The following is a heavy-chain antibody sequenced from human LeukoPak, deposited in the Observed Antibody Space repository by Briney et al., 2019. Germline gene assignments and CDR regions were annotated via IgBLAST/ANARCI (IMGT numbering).Heavy chain of an antibody. D-gene: IGHD6-19*01. Sequence: ASVKVSCKASGYTFTGYYMHWVRQAPGQGLEWMGWINPNSGGTNYAQKFQGRVTMTRDTPISTAYMELSRLRSDDTAVYYWARGGEDSSGLNWFDPWGQGTLVTVSS. J-gene: IGHJ5*02. CDR3: ARGGEDSSGLNWFDP. CDR1: GYTFTGYY. CDR2: INPNSGGT. V-gene: IGHV1-2*02.